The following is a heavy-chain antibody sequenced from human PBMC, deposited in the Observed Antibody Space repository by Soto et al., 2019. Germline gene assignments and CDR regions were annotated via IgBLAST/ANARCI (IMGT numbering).Heavy chain of an antibody. D-gene: IGHD2-2*01. CDR2: IYYSGST. CDR3: ARTVPAASLNWFDP. J-gene: IGHJ5*02. V-gene: IGHV4-30-4*01. Sequence: SETLSLTCTVSGGSISSGDYYWSWIRQPPGKGLEWIGYIYYSGSTYYNPSLKSRVTISVDTSKNQFSLKLSSVTAADTAVYYCARTVPAASLNWFDPWGQGILVTVSS. CDR1: GGSISSGDYY.